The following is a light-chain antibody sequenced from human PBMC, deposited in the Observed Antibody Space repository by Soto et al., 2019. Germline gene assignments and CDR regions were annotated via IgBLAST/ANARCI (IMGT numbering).Light chain of an antibody. CDR2: WAS. Sequence: DIVMTQSPDSLAVSLGERATINCKSSQSVLYSSNNENSLAWYQQKPGQPPKLLIYWASTRESGVPDRFGGGGSGTDFPLTISSLQAEDVAVYYCQQYYSVPPTFGQGTKVEI. J-gene: IGKJ1*01. V-gene: IGKV4-1*01. CDR3: QQYYSVPPT. CDR1: QSVLYSSNNENS.